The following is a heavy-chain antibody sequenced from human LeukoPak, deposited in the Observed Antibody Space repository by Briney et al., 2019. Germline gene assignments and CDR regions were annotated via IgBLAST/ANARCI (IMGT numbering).Heavy chain of an antibody. Sequence: PGGSLRLSCAASGFTFSSYGMHWVRQAPGKGLVWISRINSDGSGTNYADFVKGRFTISRDNAKNTVYLQINSLRDEDTAVYYCARICSSTDCLIPDWGQGTLVTVSS. D-gene: IGHD2-2*01. CDR3: ARICSSTDCLIPD. CDR2: INSDGSGT. J-gene: IGHJ4*02. CDR1: GFTFSSYG. V-gene: IGHV3-74*01.